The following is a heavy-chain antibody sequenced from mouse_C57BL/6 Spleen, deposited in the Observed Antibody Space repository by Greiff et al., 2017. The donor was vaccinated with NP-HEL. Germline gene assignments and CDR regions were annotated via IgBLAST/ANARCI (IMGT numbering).Heavy chain of an antibody. D-gene: IGHD2-3*01. Sequence: QVQLKESGPELVKPGASVKISCKASGYAFSSSWMNWVKQRPGKGLEWIGRIYPGDGDTNYNGKFKGKATLTADKSSSTAYMQLSSLTSEDSAVYFCARQDDGYLRDYFDYWGQGTTLTVSS. CDR1: GYAFSSSW. CDR3: ARQDDGYLRDYFDY. J-gene: IGHJ2*01. CDR2: IYPGDGDT. V-gene: IGHV1-82*01.